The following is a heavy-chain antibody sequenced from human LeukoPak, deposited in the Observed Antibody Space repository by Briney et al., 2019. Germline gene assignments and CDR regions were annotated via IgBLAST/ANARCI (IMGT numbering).Heavy chain of an antibody. CDR2: ISWNSSII. V-gene: IGHV3-9*03. Sequence: PGGSLRLSCAASRFSLDDYAMYWVRLAPGTGLEWVSGISWNSSIIGYADSVKGRFTISRDNAKNSLYLQMNSLRAEDMALYYCAKDYGSGSGTFDAFDIWGQGTMVTVSS. CDR3: AKDYGSGSGTFDAFDI. J-gene: IGHJ3*02. D-gene: IGHD1-26*01. CDR1: RFSLDDYA.